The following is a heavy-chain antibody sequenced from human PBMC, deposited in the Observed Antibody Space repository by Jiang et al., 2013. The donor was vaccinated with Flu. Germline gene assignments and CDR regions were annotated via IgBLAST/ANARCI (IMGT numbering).Heavy chain of an antibody. CDR1: GGSISGYY. V-gene: IGHV4-59*08. Sequence: GPGLVKPSETLSLTCSVSGGSISGYYWHWIRQPPGKGLEWIGYFYTSGNTKHNPSLKSRVTVSVDTSKSQFSLTLGSVTAADTAVYYCARQSSSSYYYSYGMDVWGQGTTVTVSS. CDR2: FYTSGNT. J-gene: IGHJ6*02. D-gene: IGHD6-6*01. CDR3: ARQSSSSYYYSYGMDV.